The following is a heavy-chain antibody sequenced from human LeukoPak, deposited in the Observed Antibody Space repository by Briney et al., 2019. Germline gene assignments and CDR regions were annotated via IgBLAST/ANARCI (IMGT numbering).Heavy chain of an antibody. CDR3: TSSIIYSGSYHIVDY. V-gene: IGHV3-15*01. CDR1: GFTFSSYS. D-gene: IGHD1-26*01. J-gene: IGHJ4*02. Sequence: PGGSLRLSCAASGFTFSSYSMNWVRQAPGKGLEWVGRIKSKTDGGTTDYAAPVKGRFTISRDDSKNTLYLQMNSLKTEDTAVYYCTSSIIYSGSYHIVDYWGQGTLVTVSS. CDR2: IKSKTDGGTT.